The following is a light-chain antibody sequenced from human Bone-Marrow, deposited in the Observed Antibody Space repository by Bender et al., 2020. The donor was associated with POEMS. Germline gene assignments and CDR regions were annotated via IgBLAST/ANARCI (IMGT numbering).Light chain of an antibody. CDR1: SSDIGSRNL. CDR3: TSYTSSSKYV. Sequence: QSALTQPASVSGSPGQSITISCTGTSSDIGSRNLVSWYQQYPGKAPKLIIYDVSQRPSGVPDRFSGFKSGNTASLTVSGLQAEDEADYYCTSYTSSSKYVFGSGTKVTVL. V-gene: IGLV2-14*02. J-gene: IGLJ1*01. CDR2: DVS.